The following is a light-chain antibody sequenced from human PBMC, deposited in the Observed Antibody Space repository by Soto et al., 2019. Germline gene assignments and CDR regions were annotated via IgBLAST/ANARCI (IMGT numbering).Light chain of an antibody. Sequence: DLQMTQSPSSLSASVGDRVTITCRASQSISSYLNWYQQKPGKAPKLLIYAASSLQSGVPSRFSGSGSGKDFTLTISSLQPEDFATYYCQQSYSTPLTFGGGTKVETK. CDR2: AAS. V-gene: IGKV1-39*01. CDR3: QQSYSTPLT. J-gene: IGKJ4*01. CDR1: QSISSY.